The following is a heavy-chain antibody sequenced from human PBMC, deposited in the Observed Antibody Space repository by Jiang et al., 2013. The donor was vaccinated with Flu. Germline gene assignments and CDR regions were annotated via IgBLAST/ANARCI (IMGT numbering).Heavy chain of an antibody. Sequence: VQLLESGGGLVKPGGSLRLSCAASGFTFSDYYMSWIRQAPGKGLEWVSYISSSGSTIYYADSVKGRFTISRDNAKNSLYLQMNSLRAEDTAVYYCAALGGTMREREVKLGNYYYYYGMDVWGQGTTVTVSS. D-gene: IGHD1-1*01. CDR2: ISSSGSTI. CDR3: AALGGTMREREVKLGNYYYYYGMDV. J-gene: IGHJ6*02. V-gene: IGHV3-11*01. CDR1: GFTFSDYY.